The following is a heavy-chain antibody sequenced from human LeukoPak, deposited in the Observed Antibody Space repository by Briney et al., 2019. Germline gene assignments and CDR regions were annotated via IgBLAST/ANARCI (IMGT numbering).Heavy chain of an antibody. CDR1: VYTFTGYY. J-gene: IGHJ5*02. CDR3: AGEATIFGVVILRADNWFDT. Sequence: GASVRLSRKASVYTFTGYYMHWGRQAPGQGLEWRGGINPNSGGTNYAQNSHGRVTMTRDTSLSTAYTQLSRPLSDVPALYYFAGEATIFGVVILRADNWFDTWGQGTLVTVSS. D-gene: IGHD3-3*01. CDR2: INPNSGGT. V-gene: IGHV1-2*02.